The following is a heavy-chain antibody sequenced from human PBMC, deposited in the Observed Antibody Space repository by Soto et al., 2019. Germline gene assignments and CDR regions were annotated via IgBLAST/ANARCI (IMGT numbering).Heavy chain of an antibody. D-gene: IGHD3-3*01. J-gene: IGHJ4*02. Sequence: EVQLVESGGGLVRPGGSLRLSCAASGLTISNAWMSWVRQAPGKGLQWVGRIKSKTDVGTTHYAAPVKGRFTISRDDSKNTLYLQMNSLKAEDTAVYYCTTSGTRYELWRGHYDKWGQGILVTVSS. V-gene: IGHV3-15*01. CDR3: TTSGTRYELWRGHYDK. CDR2: IKSKTDVGTT. CDR1: GLTISNAW.